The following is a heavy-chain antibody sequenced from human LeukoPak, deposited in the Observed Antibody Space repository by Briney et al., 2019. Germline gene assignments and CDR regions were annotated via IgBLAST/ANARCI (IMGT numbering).Heavy chain of an antibody. D-gene: IGHD6-25*01. CDR1: GFTFSSYS. CDR2: ISSSSSYI. V-gene: IGHV3-21*04. Sequence: GGSLRLSCAASGFTFSSYSMNWVRQAPGKGLEWVSSISSSSSYIYYADSLKGRFTISRDNAKNSLYLQMNSLRAEDTAVYYCARSTGYSSVYYYGMDVWGQGTTVTVSS. CDR3: ARSTGYSSVYYYGMDV. J-gene: IGHJ6*02.